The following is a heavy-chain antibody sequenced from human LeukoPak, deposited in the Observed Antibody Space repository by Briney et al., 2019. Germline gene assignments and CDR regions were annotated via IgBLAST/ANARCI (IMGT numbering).Heavy chain of an antibody. D-gene: IGHD1-26*01. J-gene: IGHJ4*02. V-gene: IGHV1-69*01. CDR2: IIPIFGTA. CDR3: ARVIVVHGIYYFDY. Sequence: SVKVSCKASGGTFSSYAISWVRQAPGQGLEWMGGIIPIFGTANYAQKFQGRVTITADESTSTDYMELSSLRSEDTAVYYCARVIVVHGIYYFDYWGQGTLVTVSS. CDR1: GGTFSSYA.